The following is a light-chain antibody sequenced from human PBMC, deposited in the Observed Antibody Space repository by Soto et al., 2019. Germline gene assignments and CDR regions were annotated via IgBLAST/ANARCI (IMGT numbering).Light chain of an antibody. Sequence: QSVLAQPASVSGSPGQSISISCTGSSSDIGTYNFVFWYQQHPGKAPKLLIFGVTNRPSGISDRFSGSKSGDTASLTISGLQTEDEADYYCSSYTSSNSLVFGTGTKLTVL. J-gene: IGLJ1*01. CDR3: SSYTSSNSLV. CDR1: SSDIGTYNF. V-gene: IGLV2-14*01. CDR2: GVT.